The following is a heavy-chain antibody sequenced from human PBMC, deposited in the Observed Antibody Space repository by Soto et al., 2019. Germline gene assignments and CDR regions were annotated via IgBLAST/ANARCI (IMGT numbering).Heavy chain of an antibody. CDR2: INHSGST. Sequence: SETLFLTCAVYGGSFSGYYWHWIRQPPGKGLEWIGEINHSGSTNCNPSLKGRVTISVDTSRNQFSLSVTSVSPPDTAVYYGARNLGDSPNYWGQGTLATVSS. CDR1: GGSFSGYY. V-gene: IGHV4-34*01. CDR3: ARNLGDSPNY. D-gene: IGHD4-17*01. J-gene: IGHJ4*02.